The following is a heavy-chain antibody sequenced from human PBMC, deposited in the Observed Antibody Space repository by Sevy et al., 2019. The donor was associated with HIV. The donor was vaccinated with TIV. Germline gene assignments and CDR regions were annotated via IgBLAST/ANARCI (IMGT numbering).Heavy chain of an antibody. V-gene: IGHV4-59*08. CDR2: IYYNGHI. CDR1: GGSITSLY. J-gene: IGHJ4*02. Sequence: SETLSLTCTVSGGSITSLYWNWIRQPPGKGLEWMANIYYNGHINNNPSLKSRVTLSLDTSTNQFSLRLSSVTAADTAMYYCAGENAWGRGYSWGQGTLVTVSS. CDR3: AGENAWGRGYS. D-gene: IGHD1-26*01.